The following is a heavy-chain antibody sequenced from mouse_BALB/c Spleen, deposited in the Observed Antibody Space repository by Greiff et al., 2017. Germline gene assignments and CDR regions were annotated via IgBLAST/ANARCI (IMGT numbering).Heavy chain of an antibody. CDR1: GYTFTDYA. CDR3: ARRREGRNYFDY. V-gene: IGHV1S137*01. Sequence: QVQLQQSGAELVRPGVSVKISCKGSGYTFTDYAMHWVKQSHAKSLEWIGVISTYYGDASYNQKFKGKATMTVDKSSSTAYMELARLTSDDSAIYYCARRREGRNYFDYWGQGTTLTVSS. J-gene: IGHJ2*01. D-gene: IGHD3-3*01. CDR2: ISTYYGDA.